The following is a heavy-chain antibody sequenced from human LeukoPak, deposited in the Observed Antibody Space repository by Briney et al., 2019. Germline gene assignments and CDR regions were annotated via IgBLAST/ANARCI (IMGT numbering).Heavy chain of an antibody. V-gene: IGHV3-15*07. D-gene: IGHD6-6*01. J-gene: IGHJ4*02. CDR1: GFTVSSNY. CDR3: TTRNSSSLVFDY. CDR2: IKSKTDGGTT. Sequence: GGSLRLSCAASGFTVSSNYMNWVRQAPGKGLEWVGRIKSKTDGGTTDYAAPVKGRFTISRDDSKNTLYLQMNSLKTEDTAVYYCTTRNSSSLVFDYWGQGTLVTVSS.